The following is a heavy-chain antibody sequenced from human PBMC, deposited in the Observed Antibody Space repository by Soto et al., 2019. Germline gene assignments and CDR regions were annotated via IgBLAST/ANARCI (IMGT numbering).Heavy chain of an antibody. Sequence: QGQLVESGGGVVQPSRSLRLSCVASGFDFKTYGMHWVRQAPGKGLEWVAVIGFDGTNIHYSDSVRGRFSISRVNCENKVSLQMSSVRVEDTALSCCVRTACVINNCSYRGVRWGQGALVTV. CDR3: VRTACVINNCSYRGVR. J-gene: IGHJ4*02. CDR1: GFDFKTYG. V-gene: IGHV3-33*01. CDR2: IGFDGTNI. D-gene: IGHD1-20*01.